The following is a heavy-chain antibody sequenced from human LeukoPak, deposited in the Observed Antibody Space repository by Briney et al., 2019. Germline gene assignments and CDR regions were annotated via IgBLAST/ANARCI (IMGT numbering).Heavy chain of an antibody. CDR2: ISYDGSNK. V-gene: IGHV3-30*18. CDR1: GFAFSDFW. J-gene: IGHJ4*02. Sequence: GGSLRLSCAASGFAFSDFWMHWVRQAPGKGLEWVAVISYDGSNKYYADSVKGRFTISRDNSKNTLYLQMNSLRAEDTAVYYCAKGATSWGDYVRVFDYWGQGTLVTVSS. D-gene: IGHD4-17*01. CDR3: AKGATSWGDYVRVFDY.